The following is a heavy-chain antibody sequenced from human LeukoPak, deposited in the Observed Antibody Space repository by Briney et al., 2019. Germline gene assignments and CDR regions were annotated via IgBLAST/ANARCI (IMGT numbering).Heavy chain of an antibody. D-gene: IGHD1-26*01. V-gene: IGHV4-39*07. Sequence: PSETLSLTCTVSGGSISSYYWGWIRQPPGKGLEWIGIIYYSGSTYYNPSLKSRVTISVDTSKNQFSLKLSSVTAADTAVYYCASAWYSGSYFDNWGQGTLVTVSS. J-gene: IGHJ4*02. CDR1: GGSISSYY. CDR3: ASAWYSGSYFDN. CDR2: IYYSGST.